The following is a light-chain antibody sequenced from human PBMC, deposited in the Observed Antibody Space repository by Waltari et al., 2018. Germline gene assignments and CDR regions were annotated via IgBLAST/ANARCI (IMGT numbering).Light chain of an antibody. V-gene: IGLV2-23*03. Sequence: QSALTPPAPVSGSPGQSITISCAGTLTDIAPSNCVSWYQQHPGKAPKLIIYEGTKRPSGVSGRFSGSTSGDTASLTISGLLAEDEADYYCCSCTYSSTFVFGGGTKLSVL. J-gene: IGLJ2*01. CDR3: CSCTYSSTFV. CDR2: EGT. CDR1: LTDIAPSNC.